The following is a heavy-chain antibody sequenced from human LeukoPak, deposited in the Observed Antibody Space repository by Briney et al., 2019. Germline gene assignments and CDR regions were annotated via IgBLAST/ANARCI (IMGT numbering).Heavy chain of an antibody. D-gene: IGHD1-26*01. CDR2: IYTSGST. J-gene: IGHJ4*02. Sequence: SETLPLTCTVSGGSISSYYWSWIRQPAGKGLEWIGRIYTSGSTNYNPSLKSRVTMSVDTSKNQFSLKLSSVTAADTAVYYCARSASYYPYFDYWGQGTLVTVSS. V-gene: IGHV4-4*07. CDR1: GGSISSYY. CDR3: ARSASYYPYFDY.